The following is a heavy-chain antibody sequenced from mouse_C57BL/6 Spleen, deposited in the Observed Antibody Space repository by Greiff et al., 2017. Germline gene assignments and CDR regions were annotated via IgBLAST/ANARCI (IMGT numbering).Heavy chain of an antibody. V-gene: IGHV1-39*01. J-gene: IGHJ4*01. Sequence: VQLQQSGPELVKPGASVKLSCKASGYSFTDYNMHWVKQSNGQSLEWIGEINPNYGTTSYNQKFKGKATLTVDQSSSTAYMQLNSLTSEDSAVYYCAGWFPYAMDYWGQGTSVTVAS. CDR2: INPNYGTT. CDR1: GYSFTDYN. CDR3: AGWFPYAMDY. D-gene: IGHD2-2*01.